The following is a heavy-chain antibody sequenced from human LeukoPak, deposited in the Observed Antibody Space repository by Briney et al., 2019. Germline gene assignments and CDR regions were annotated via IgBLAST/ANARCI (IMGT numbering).Heavy chain of an antibody. D-gene: IGHD6-19*01. CDR3: VRGSGWLLDS. CDR2: IKQDGSET. V-gene: IGHV3-7*04. CDR1: DFTFSDCW. J-gene: IGHJ5*01. Sequence: GGSLRLSCAASDFTFSDCWMAWVRQAPGKGLEWVAIIKQDGSETHYVDSVKGRFSISRDNAKNSLYLQMNSLRGEDTALYYCVRGSGWLLDSWGQGTLVTVSS.